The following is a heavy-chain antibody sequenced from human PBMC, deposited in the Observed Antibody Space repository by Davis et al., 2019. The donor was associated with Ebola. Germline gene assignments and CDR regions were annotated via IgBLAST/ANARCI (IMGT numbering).Heavy chain of an antibody. CDR2: ISAYNGNT. J-gene: IGHJ6*02. V-gene: IGHV1-18*01. CDR3: ARDTYYDFWSGYRPYYYYYGMDV. Sequence: AASVKVSCKASGYTFTSYGISWVRQAPGQGLEWMGWISAYNGNTNYAQKLQGRVTMTTDTSTSTAYMELRSLRSDDTAVYYCARDTYYDFWSGYRPYYYYYGMDVWGQGTTVTVSS. CDR1: GYTFTSYG. D-gene: IGHD3-3*01.